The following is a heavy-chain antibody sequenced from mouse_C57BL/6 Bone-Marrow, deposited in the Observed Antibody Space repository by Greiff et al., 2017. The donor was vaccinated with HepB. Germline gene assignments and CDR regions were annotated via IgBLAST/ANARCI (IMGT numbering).Heavy chain of an antibody. J-gene: IGHJ1*03. V-gene: IGHV1-62-2*01. CDR2: FYPGSGSI. CDR1: GYAFSSYW. Sequence: VQLQQSGAELVKPGASVKISCKASGYAFSSYWMNWVKQRSGQGLEWIGWFYPGSGSIKYNEKFKDKATLTADKSSSTVYMELSRLTSEDSAVYFCARHEERAGTGYFDVWGTGTTVTVSS. D-gene: IGHD3-3*01. CDR3: ARHEERAGTGYFDV.